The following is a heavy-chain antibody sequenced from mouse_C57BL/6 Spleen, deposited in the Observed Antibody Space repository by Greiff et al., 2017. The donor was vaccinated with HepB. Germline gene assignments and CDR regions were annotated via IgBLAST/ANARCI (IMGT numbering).Heavy chain of an antibody. CDR2: IYPGDGDT. CDR1: GYAFSSSW. J-gene: IGHJ2*01. CDR3: ARRTSTVVATDYFDY. V-gene: IGHV1-82*01. Sequence: QVQLQQSGPELVKPGASVKISCKASGYAFSSSWMNWVKQRPGKGLEWIGRIYPGDGDTNYNGKFKGKATLTADKSSSTAYMQLSSLTSEDSAVYFFARRTSTVVATDYFDYWGQGTTLTVSS. D-gene: IGHD1-1*01.